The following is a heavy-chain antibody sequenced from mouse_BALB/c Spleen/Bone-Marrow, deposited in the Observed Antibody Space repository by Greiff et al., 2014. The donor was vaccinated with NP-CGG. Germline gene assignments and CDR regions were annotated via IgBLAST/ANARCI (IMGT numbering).Heavy chain of an antibody. CDR2: FHPYNDDT. CDR1: GYTLTTYP. CDR3: ARGGGFAY. V-gene: IGHV1-47*01. Sequence: QVHVKQSGAELVKPGASVKMSCKAFGYTLTTYPIEWMKQNHGKSLEWIGNFHPYNDDTNYNEKFRGKAKLTVERSSGTVYLELRRLASDDSVFYCCARGGGFAYWGQGTLVTVSA. J-gene: IGHJ3*01.